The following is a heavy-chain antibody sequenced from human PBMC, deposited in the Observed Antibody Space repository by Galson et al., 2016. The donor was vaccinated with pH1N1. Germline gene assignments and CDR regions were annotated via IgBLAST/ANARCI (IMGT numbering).Heavy chain of an antibody. CDR1: GFIFSSYW. J-gene: IGHJ4*02. V-gene: IGHV3-7*01. Sequence: SLRLSCAASGFIFSSYWMTWVRQAPGKGLEWVANIKQDGSDKYYVDSVKGRFTISRDNPMTSLYLQMNSLRVEDTAVYYCARQGRGELLYYFDYWGQGTLVTVSS. CDR2: IKQDGSDK. CDR3: ARQGRGELLYYFDY. D-gene: IGHD3-10*01.